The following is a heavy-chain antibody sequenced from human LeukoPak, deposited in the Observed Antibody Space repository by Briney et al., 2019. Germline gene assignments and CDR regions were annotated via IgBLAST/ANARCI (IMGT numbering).Heavy chain of an antibody. CDR2: ITGSGGST. J-gene: IGHJ4*02. Sequence: PGGSLRLSCTASGFTFTSFAMSWVRQAPGKGLEWVSSITGSGGSTFYADSVEGRFTISRDNSKNTLYLQMNSLRAEDTAVYYCAKDISGWNYFDYWGQGTLVTVSS. D-gene: IGHD6-19*01. CDR1: GFTFTSFA. V-gene: IGHV3-23*01. CDR3: AKDISGWNYFDY.